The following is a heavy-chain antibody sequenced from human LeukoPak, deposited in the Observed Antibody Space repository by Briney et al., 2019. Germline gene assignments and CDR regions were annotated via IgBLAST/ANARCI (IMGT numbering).Heavy chain of an antibody. CDR3: AKPPRPRTYFMDV. CDR1: GFTFNNYA. CDR2: IYSGGST. Sequence: GGTLRLSCIVSGFTFNNYAMAWVRQAPGKGLEWVSVIYSGGSTYYADSVKGRFTVSRDNSKNTLYLQMNSLRAEDTAVYYCAKPPRPRTYFMDVWGKGTTVTISS. D-gene: IGHD3/OR15-3a*01. J-gene: IGHJ6*03. V-gene: IGHV3-23*03.